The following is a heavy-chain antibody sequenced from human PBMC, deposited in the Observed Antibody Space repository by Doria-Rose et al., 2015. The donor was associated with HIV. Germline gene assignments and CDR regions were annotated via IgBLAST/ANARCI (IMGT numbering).Heavy chain of an antibody. CDR1: GDSISSGDSF. D-gene: IGHD3-10*01. CDR2: ISSSGTT. CDR3: ARARNYGFPHFFDF. Sequence: QVQLQQSGPGLVRPSQTLSPTCTVSGDSISSGDSFWSWIRQPPGKGPEWIGYISSSGTTYYYPSLRGRLVISLDASKNQFSLNLNSVTAADTAVYYCARARNYGFPHFFDFWGQGTLVTVSS. V-gene: IGHV4-30-4*01. J-gene: IGHJ4*02.